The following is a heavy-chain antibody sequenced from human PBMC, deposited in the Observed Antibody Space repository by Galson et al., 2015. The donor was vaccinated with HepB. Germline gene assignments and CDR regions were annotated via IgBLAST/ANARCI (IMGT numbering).Heavy chain of an antibody. Sequence: SVKVSCKASGGTFSSYTISWVRQTPGQGLEWMGRIIPILGIANYAQKFQGRVTITADKSTSTAYMELSSLRSEDTAVYYCARDHYYDSSGYYYAFDYWGQGTLVTVSS. CDR1: GGTFSSYT. D-gene: IGHD3-22*01. CDR2: IIPILGIA. J-gene: IGHJ4*02. CDR3: ARDHYYDSSGYYYAFDY. V-gene: IGHV1-69*04.